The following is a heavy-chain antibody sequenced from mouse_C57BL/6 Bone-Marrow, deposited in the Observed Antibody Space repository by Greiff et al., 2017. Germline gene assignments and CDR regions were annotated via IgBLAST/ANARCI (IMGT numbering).Heavy chain of an antibody. CDR2: INPNYGTT. CDR3: ARYEYGSGIDY. D-gene: IGHD1-1*01. CDR1: GYSFTDYT. V-gene: IGHV1-39*01. Sequence: EVQGVESGPELVKPGASVKLSCKASGYSFTDYTMNWVKQSNGKSLEWIGVINPNYGTTSYNQKFKGKATLTVDQSSSTAYMQLNGLTYEDSAVYDGARYEYGSGIDYWGQGTTLTVSS. J-gene: IGHJ2*01.